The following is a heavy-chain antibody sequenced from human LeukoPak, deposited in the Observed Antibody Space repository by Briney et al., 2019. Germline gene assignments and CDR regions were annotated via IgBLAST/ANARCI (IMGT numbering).Heavy chain of an antibody. V-gene: IGHV3-30-3*02. J-gene: IGHJ4*02. CDR2: ISYDGSNK. CDR3: AKHYSSNSLGRYFDY. CDR1: GFTFSSYA. Sequence: GGSLRLSCAASGFTFSSYAMHWVRQAPGKGLEWVAVISYDGSNKYYADSVKGRFTISRDNSKNTLYLQMNSLRAEDTAVYYCAKHYSSNSLGRYFDYWSQGTLVTVSS. D-gene: IGHD6-13*01.